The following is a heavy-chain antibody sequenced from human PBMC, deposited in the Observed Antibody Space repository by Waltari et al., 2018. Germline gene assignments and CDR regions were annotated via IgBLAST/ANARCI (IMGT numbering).Heavy chain of an antibody. D-gene: IGHD2-15*01. V-gene: IGHV4-59*08. J-gene: IGHJ3*01. CDR2: ASYSGST. Sequence: QVQLQESGPGLVKPSETLSLTCTLSGSFYYLSWIRQPPGKGLECLGYASYSGSTYYNPSLQSRVTILVGSSRNQFSLQLSSVTAADTAVYYCATLVARYSNAFDVSGQGTMVTVSS. CDR3: ATLVARYSNAFDV. CDR1: GSFYY.